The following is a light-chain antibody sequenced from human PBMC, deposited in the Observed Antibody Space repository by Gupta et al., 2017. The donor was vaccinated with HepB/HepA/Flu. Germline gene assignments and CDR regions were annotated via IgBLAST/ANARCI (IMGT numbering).Light chain of an antibody. CDR3: QQYNSYSPMCS. J-gene: IGKJ2*04. V-gene: IGKV1-5*03. CDR2: KAS. Sequence: DIKMTQSPSTLSASVGDRVTITCRASQSISSWLAWYQQKPGKAPKLLIYKASSLESGVPSRFSGSGSGTEFTLTISSLQPDDFATYYCQQYNSYSPMCSFGQGTKLEIK. CDR1: QSISSW.